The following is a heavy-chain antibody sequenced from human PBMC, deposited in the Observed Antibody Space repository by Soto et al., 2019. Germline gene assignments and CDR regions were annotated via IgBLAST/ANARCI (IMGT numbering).Heavy chain of an antibody. Sequence: PGGSLRLSCAASGFTFSSYGMHWVRQAPGKGLEWVAVISYDGSNKYYADSVKGRFTISRDNSKNTLYLQMNSLRAEDTAVYYCAKDAETKWVYGSGSYYNVWFDYWGQGTLVTVSS. J-gene: IGHJ4*02. CDR1: GFTFSSYG. CDR2: ISYDGSNK. D-gene: IGHD3-10*01. CDR3: AKDAETKWVYGSGSYYNVWFDY. V-gene: IGHV3-30*18.